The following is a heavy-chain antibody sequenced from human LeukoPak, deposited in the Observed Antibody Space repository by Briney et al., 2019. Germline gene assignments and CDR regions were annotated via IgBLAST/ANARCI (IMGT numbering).Heavy chain of an antibody. CDR2: IKQDGSEI. D-gene: IGHD3-10*01. J-gene: IGHJ6*03. CDR3: AKDKGSITMVRGTPRTMDV. V-gene: IGHV3-7*01. Sequence: GGSLRLSCEVSGFSFSAYWMSWVRQAPGKGLEWVASIKQDGSEIYYGDSVKGRFTISRDNSKNTLYLQMNSLRAEDTAVYYCAKDKGSITMVRGTPRTMDVWGKGTTVTISS. CDR1: GFSFSAYW.